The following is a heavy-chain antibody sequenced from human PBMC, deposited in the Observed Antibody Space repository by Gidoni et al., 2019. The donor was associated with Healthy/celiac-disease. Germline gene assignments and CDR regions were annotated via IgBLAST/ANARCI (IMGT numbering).Heavy chain of an antibody. Sequence: EVQLVESGGGLVKPGGSLRLSCAASGFTFSSYSMNWGRPAPGKGLEWVSSISSSSSYIYYADSVKGRFTISRDNAKNSLYLQMNSLRAEDTAVYYCARLYDYVWGSYRKPFDYWGQGTLVTVSS. CDR2: ISSSSSYI. D-gene: IGHD3-16*02. CDR3: ARLYDYVWGSYRKPFDY. CDR1: GFTFSSYS. J-gene: IGHJ4*02. V-gene: IGHV3-21*01.